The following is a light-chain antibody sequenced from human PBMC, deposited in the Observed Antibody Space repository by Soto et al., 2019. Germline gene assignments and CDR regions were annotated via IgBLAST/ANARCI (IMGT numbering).Light chain of an antibody. V-gene: IGKV1-5*03. CDR1: QSMSTW. CDR3: QQYNSFPST. J-gene: IGKJ2*01. Sequence: DIQMTQSPSTLSASVGDRVTITCRASQSMSTWLAWYQQKPGKAPKLLIYKASNLESGVPSRFSGSGSGTEFTLTVSSLQPEDIATYYCQQYNSFPSTFGQGTKLEIK. CDR2: KAS.